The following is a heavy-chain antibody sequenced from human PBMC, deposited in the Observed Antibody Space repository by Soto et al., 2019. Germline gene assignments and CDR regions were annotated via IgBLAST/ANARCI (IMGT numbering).Heavy chain of an antibody. Sequence: SETLSLTCTVSGGSISSYYWSWIRQPPGKGLEWIGYIYYSGSTNYNPSLKSRVTISVDTSKNQFSLKLSSVTAADTAVYYCARGLDPNCSSTSCSGFDPWGQGTLVTVS. CDR3: ARGLDPNCSSTSCSGFDP. CDR2: IYYSGST. CDR1: GGSISSYY. V-gene: IGHV4-59*01. J-gene: IGHJ5*02. D-gene: IGHD2-2*01.